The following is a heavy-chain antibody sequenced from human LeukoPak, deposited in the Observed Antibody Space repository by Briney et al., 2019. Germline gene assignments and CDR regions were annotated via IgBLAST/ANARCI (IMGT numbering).Heavy chain of an antibody. CDR2: ISSRGTTI. CDR1: GFTFSRYN. CDR3: ARVRSGLHMDV. J-gene: IGHJ6*02. V-gene: IGHV3-48*03. D-gene: IGHD2-15*01. Sequence: PGGSLRLSCTVSGFTFSRYNMNWVRQAPGKGLEWVSYISSRGTTIYYVDSVKGRFTISRDNAKNSLYLQMNSLRAEDTALYYCARVRSGLHMDVWGQGTTVTVSS.